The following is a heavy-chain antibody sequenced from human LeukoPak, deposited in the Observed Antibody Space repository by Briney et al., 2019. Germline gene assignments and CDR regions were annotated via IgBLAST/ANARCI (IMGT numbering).Heavy chain of an antibody. J-gene: IGHJ4*02. D-gene: IGHD6-13*01. CDR1: GFPFSSYA. CDR2: ISGSGGST. V-gene: IGHV3-23*01. Sequence: GGSLRLSCAASGFPFSSYAMSWVRQAPGKGPEWVSAISGSGGSTYYADSVKGRFTISRDNSKNTLYLQMNSLRAEDTAVYYCAKESMGKYSSSWLDYWGQGTLVTVSS. CDR3: AKESMGKYSSSWLDY.